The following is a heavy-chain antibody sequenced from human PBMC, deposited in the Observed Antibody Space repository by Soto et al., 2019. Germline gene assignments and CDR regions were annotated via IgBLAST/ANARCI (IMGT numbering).Heavy chain of an antibody. D-gene: IGHD2-2*01. CDR2: ISAGGGSP. V-gene: IGHV3-23*01. CDR1: GFIFNNYA. J-gene: IGHJ4*02. Sequence: GGSLRLSCAASGFIFNNYAMSWVRQAPGKGLEWVSFISAGGGSPNYADSVKGRFTISRDNSKNTLFLQMNSLRAEDTAVYYCAKDGTVVPAAMPDYWGQGALVTVSS. CDR3: AKDGTVVPAAMPDY.